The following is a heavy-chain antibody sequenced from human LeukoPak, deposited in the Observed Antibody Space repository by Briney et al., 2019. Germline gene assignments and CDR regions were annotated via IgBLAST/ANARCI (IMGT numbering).Heavy chain of an antibody. D-gene: IGHD6-19*01. V-gene: IGHV3-13*01. CDR1: GFTFIDYD. J-gene: IGHJ4*02. Sequence: GGSLRLSCAASGFTFIDYDMHWVRHVIGKGLEWVSAIGIRGDTHYSGSVKGRFTISRENAESSLYLQMNSLRAEDTAVYYCARGGIQVSGIDEFDYWGQGALVTVS. CDR2: IGIRGDT. CDR3: ARGGIQVSGIDEFDY.